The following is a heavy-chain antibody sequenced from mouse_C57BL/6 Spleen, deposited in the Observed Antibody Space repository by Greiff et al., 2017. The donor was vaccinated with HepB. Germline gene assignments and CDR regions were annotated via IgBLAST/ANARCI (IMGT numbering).Heavy chain of an antibody. Sequence: EVQVVESGGDLVKPGGSLKLSCAASGFTFSSYGMSWVRQTPDKRLEWVATISSGGSYTYYPDSVKGRFTISRDNAKNTLYLQMSSLKSEDTAMYYCARRDGAMDYWGQGTSVTVSS. D-gene: IGHD3-3*01. J-gene: IGHJ4*01. CDR3: ARRDGAMDY. V-gene: IGHV5-6*01. CDR2: ISSGGSYT. CDR1: GFTFSSYG.